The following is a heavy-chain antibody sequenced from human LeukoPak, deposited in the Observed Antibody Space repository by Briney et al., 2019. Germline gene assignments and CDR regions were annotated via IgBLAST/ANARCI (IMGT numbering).Heavy chain of an antibody. D-gene: IGHD6-25*01. CDR2: IWYDGSKT. CDR1: GFTFSAYG. CDR3: TRDGGSGVDY. V-gene: IGHV3-33*01. Sequence: GGSLRLSCAASGFTFSAYGMHWVRQAPGEGLEWVAVIWYDGSKTFYGDSVKGRFTISKDDSKSTLFLQMNSLRAEDTGVYYCTRDGGSGVDYWGQGTLVTVSS. J-gene: IGHJ4*02.